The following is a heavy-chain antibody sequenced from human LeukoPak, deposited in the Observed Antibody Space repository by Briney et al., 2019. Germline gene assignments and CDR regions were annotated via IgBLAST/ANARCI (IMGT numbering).Heavy chain of an antibody. CDR2: INNDGSST. V-gene: IGHV3-74*01. Sequence: GGSLRLSCAASGFTFSNYWMHWLRQAPGGGLVWVSRINNDGSSTTYADSVKGRFTISRDSAKSTMYLQMNSLRAEDTAVYYCARTASYSGNYYGYFQHWGQGILVTVSS. D-gene: IGHD1-26*01. CDR1: GFTFSNYW. J-gene: IGHJ1*01. CDR3: ARTASYSGNYYGYFQH.